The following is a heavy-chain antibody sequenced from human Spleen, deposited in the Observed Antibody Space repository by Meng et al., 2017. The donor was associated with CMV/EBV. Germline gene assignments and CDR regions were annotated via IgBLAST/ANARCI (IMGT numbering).Heavy chain of an antibody. D-gene: IGHD2-2*02. V-gene: IGHV3-7*01. Sequence: GESLKISCAASGFTFSGYWMSWVRQAPGKGLEWVANINQGGSEKSYVDSVKGRFTISRDNSKNTLYLQMNSLRAEDTAVYYCARDQFDCSSTSCYTYYYYGMDVWGQGTTVTVSS. J-gene: IGHJ6*02. CDR2: INQGGSEK. CDR3: ARDQFDCSSTSCYTYYYYGMDV. CDR1: GFTFSGYW.